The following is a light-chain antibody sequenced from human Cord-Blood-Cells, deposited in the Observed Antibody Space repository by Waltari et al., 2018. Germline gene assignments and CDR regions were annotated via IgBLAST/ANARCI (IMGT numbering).Light chain of an antibody. CDR1: SSDVGGYNY. V-gene: IGLV2-14*01. J-gene: IGLJ2*01. Sequence: QSALTQPASVSGSPGQSITISCTGTSSDVGGYNYVSWYQQHPGKAPKLMSYDVSKRPSGVSNRFSGSKSGNTASLTISGLQAEDEADYYCSSYTSSSKVVFGGGTKLTVL. CDR2: DVS. CDR3: SSYTSSSKVV.